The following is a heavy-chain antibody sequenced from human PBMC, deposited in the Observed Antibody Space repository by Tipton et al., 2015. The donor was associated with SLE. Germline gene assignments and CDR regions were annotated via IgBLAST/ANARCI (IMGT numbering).Heavy chain of an antibody. D-gene: IGHD6-19*01. CDR3: ARDHGIAVGIDY. CDR1: GFMFSTHG. Sequence: SLRLSCAASGFMFSTHGMHWVRQAPGKGLEWVANIKQDGGENYYVDSVKGRFTISRDNAKNSVSLQMNSLRVEDTAVYYCARDHGIAVGIDYWGQGTLVTVSS. J-gene: IGHJ4*02. V-gene: IGHV3-7*01. CDR2: IKQDGGEN.